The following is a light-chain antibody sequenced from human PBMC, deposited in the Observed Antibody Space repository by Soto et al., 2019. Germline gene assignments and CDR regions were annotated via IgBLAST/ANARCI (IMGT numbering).Light chain of an antibody. CDR2: DVS. V-gene: IGLV2-14*01. CDR3: SSYTSRSTYVV. Sequence: QSALTQPASVSGSPGQSITISCTGTSSDVGGYNYVSWYQQHPGKAPKLMIYDVSNRPSGVSNRFSGSKSGNTASLTISGRQAEDEAEYYCSSYTSRSTYVVFGGGTKLTVL. CDR1: SSDVGGYNY. J-gene: IGLJ2*01.